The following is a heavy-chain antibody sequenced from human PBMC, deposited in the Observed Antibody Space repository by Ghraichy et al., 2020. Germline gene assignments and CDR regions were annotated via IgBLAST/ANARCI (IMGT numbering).Heavy chain of an antibody. CDR2: ISSSSSTI. CDR3: VRATTLCSNGVCYDDYYYGMDV. CDR1: GFTFRSYT. J-gene: IGHJ6*02. Sequence: LSLTCAVSGFTFRSYTMNWVRQAPGKGLEWLSYISSSSSTIYYADSVKGRFTISRDNAKNSLYLQMNSLRDEDTAVYYCVRATTLCSNGVCYDDYYYGMDVWGQGTTVTVSS. V-gene: IGHV3-48*02. D-gene: IGHD2-8*01.